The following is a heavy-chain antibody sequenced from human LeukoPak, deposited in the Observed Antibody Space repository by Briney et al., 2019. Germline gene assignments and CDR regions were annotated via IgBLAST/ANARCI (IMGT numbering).Heavy chain of an antibody. Sequence: ASVKVSCKASGYTFTSDFIHWVRQAPGQGLGWTGTINPSDGSTSYAQKFQGRVTMTRDTSTSTVYMELSSLRAEDTAVYYCGRAGYCTRTSCYTEFDHWGQGTLVTVSS. CDR2: INPSDGST. J-gene: IGHJ4*02. CDR1: GYTFTSDF. D-gene: IGHD2-2*02. V-gene: IGHV1-46*01. CDR3: GRAGYCTRTSCYTEFDH.